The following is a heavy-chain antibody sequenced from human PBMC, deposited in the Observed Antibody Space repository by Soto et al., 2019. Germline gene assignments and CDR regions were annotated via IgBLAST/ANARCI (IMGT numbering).Heavy chain of an antibody. J-gene: IGHJ4*02. Sequence: ASVKVSCKASGYTFSRYYIYWVRQAPGQGLEWMGAINPSGGNTNYAQKLQGRVTMTTDTSTSTAYMELRSLRSDDTAVYYCARAGILGYWGQGTLVTVSS. CDR2: INPSGGNT. CDR1: GYTFSRYY. V-gene: IGHV1-46*01. D-gene: IGHD2-15*01. CDR3: ARAGILGY.